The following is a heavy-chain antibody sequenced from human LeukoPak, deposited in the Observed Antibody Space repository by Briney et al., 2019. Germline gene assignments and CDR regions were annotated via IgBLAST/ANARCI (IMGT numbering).Heavy chain of an antibody. Sequence: SETLSLTCNVSGGSISSYYWSWIRQPPGKGLEWIGYIYYSGSTNYNPSLKSRVTISVDTSKNQFSLKLSSVTAADTAVYYCATRGAAGYYNYWGQGTLVTVSS. CDR2: IYYSGST. J-gene: IGHJ4*02. CDR1: GGSISSYY. D-gene: IGHD3-9*01. V-gene: IGHV4-59*01. CDR3: ATRGAAGYYNY.